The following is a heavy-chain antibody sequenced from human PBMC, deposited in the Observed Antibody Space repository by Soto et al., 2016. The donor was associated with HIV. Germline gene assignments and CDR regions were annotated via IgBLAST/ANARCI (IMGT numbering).Heavy chain of an antibody. CDR3: ATPYDSSVPVAFDI. CDR1: GGTFSSYT. D-gene: IGHD3-22*01. V-gene: IGHV1-69*01. J-gene: IGHJ3*02. CDR2: INPILDSA. Sequence: QVQLVQSGAEVKKPGSSVKVSCKASGGTFSSYTISWVRQAPGQGLEWMGGINPILDSARYAQKFQGRVTITADASTTTAYMELSSLRSEDTAVYYCATPYDSSVPVAFDIWGQGTKVIVSS.